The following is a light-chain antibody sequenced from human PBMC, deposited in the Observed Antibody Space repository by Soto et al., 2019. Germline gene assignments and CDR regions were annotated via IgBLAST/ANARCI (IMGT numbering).Light chain of an antibody. V-gene: IGLV8-61*01. CDR1: SGSVSTNFY. Sequence: QTVVTQEPSFSVSPGRTVTLTCGLSSGSVSTNFYPSWYQQTPGHAPRTLIYRTNIRSSGVPDRFSGSILGNKAALTITGAQADDESDYYCALYVGNGIWVFGGGTKLTVL. CDR2: RTN. CDR3: ALYVGNGIWV. J-gene: IGLJ3*02.